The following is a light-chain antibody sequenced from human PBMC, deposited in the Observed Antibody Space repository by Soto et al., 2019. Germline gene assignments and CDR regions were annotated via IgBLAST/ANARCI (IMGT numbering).Light chain of an antibody. CDR1: SSDVGGYNY. V-gene: IGLV2-14*01. Sequence: QSVLTQPASVSGSHGQSITISCTGTSSDVGGYNYVSWYQQHPGKAPKLIIYEVNNRPSGVSNRFSGSKSGSTASLTISGLQAEDEADYYCSAYTVSRTYVFGTGTKVTVL. CDR3: SAYTVSRTYV. J-gene: IGLJ1*01. CDR2: EVN.